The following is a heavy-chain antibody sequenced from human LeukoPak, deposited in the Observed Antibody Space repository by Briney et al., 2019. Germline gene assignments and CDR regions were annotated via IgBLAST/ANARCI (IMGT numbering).Heavy chain of an antibody. CDR2: IYPGDSDT. D-gene: IGHD2-2*01. V-gene: IGHV5-51*01. CDR1: GYSFTSYW. CDR3: ARPIPAAIGAFDI. J-gene: IGHJ3*02. Sequence: GESLKISCKGSGYSFTSYWIGWVRQMPGKGLERMGIIYPGDSDTRYSPSFQGQVTISADKSISTAYLQRSSLKASDTAMYYCARPIPAAIGAFDIWGQGTMVTVSS.